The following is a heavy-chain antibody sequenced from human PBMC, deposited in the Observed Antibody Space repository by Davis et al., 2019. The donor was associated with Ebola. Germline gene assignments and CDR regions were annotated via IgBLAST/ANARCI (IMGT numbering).Heavy chain of an antibody. CDR1: GFTFDHYI. V-gene: IGHV3-9*01. J-gene: IGHJ4*02. D-gene: IGHD3-22*01. CDR2: LAWNGGAR. CDR3: VKDMGSGYYVSPLDS. Sequence: GGSLRLSCVASGFTFDHYIMHWVRQAPGQGPEWLAGLAWNGGARSYLDSLEGRFTISRDNAKNSLYLQMNSLRSEDTALYYCVKDMGSGYYVSPLDSWGQGTLVTVSS.